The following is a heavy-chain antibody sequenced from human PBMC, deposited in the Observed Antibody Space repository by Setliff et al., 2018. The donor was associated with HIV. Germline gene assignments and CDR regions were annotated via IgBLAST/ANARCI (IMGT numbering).Heavy chain of an antibody. CDR2: MNPNSGNT. J-gene: IGHJ3*02. CDR1: GYTFTSYD. CDR3: ARVQDKHCTHGVCSGFDI. Sequence: ASVKVSCKASGYTFTSYDINWVRQATGQGLEWMGWMNPNSGNTGYAQKFQGRVTMTRNTSISTAYMELSSLRSEDTAVYYCARVQDKHCTHGVCSGFDIWGQGTMVTVSS. D-gene: IGHD2-8*01. V-gene: IGHV1-8*02.